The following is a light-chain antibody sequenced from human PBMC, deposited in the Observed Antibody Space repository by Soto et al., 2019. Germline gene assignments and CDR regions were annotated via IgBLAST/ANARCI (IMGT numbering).Light chain of an antibody. CDR1: QSVSSN. V-gene: IGKV3-15*01. CDR3: QPYNNWPTIT. Sequence: EIVMTQSPATLSVSPGERASLSCSASQSVSSNLAWYQPKPGQAPRLLIYDTSTRATGIPARFSVSGSGTEFTLTISSLQSEDFAFYDCQPYNNWPTITFCQGTKVDIK. J-gene: IGKJ1*01. CDR2: DTS.